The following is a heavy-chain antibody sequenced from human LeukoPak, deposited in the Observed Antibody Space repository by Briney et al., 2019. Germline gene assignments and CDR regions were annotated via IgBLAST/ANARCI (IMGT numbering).Heavy chain of an antibody. D-gene: IGHD2-15*01. Sequence: SQTLSLTCTVSGGSISSGGYYWSWIRQHPGKGLEWIGYIYYSGSTYYNPSLKSRVTISVDTSKNQFSLKLSSVTAADTAVYYCAMRGYCSGGSCGGLQDYWGQGTLVTVSS. CDR2: IYYSGST. CDR1: GGSISSGGYY. V-gene: IGHV4-31*03. CDR3: AMRGYCSGGSCGGLQDY. J-gene: IGHJ4*02.